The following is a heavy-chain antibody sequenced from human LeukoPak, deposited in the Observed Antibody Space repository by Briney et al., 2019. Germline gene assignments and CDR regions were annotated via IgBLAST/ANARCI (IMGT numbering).Heavy chain of an antibody. CDR1: GFTFSIYS. CDR2: ISGSSSST. V-gene: IGHV3-48*04. Sequence: GGSLRLSCAASGFTFSIYSMNWVRQAPGKGLEWVSFISGSSSSTFYADSVKGRFTISRDNAKNSLYLQVNSLRAEDTAVYYCARGTGTTAYFDYWGQGTLVTVSS. D-gene: IGHD1-1*01. CDR3: ARGTGTTAYFDY. J-gene: IGHJ4*02.